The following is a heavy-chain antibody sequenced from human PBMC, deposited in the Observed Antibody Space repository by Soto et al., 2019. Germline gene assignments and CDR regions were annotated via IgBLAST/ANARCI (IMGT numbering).Heavy chain of an antibody. CDR3: TRALSGSYDS. J-gene: IGHJ5*01. CDR1: GDSVSSKNAA. Sequence: SQTLSLTCAISGDSVSSKNAAWNWIRQSPSRGLEWLGRTYYRSKWSTDYAVSVKSRITINPDTSKNQFSLQLNSVTPEDTAVYYCTRALSGSYDSWGQGTLVTV. D-gene: IGHD1-26*01. V-gene: IGHV6-1*01. CDR2: TYYRSKWST.